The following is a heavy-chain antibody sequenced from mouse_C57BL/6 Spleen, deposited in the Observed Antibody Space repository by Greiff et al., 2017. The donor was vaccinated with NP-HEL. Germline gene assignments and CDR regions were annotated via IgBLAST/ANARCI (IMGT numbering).Heavy chain of an antibody. D-gene: IGHD2-2*01. J-gene: IGHJ3*01. CDR2: ISDGGSYT. V-gene: IGHV5-4*01. CDR3: AREVVTPFAY. CDR1: GFTFSSYA. Sequence: EVQGVESGGGLVKPGGSLKLSCAASGFTFSSYAMSWVRQTPEKRLEWVATISDGGSYTYYPDNVKGRFTISRDNAKNNLYLQMSHLKSEDTAMYYCAREVVTPFAYWGQGTLVTVSA.